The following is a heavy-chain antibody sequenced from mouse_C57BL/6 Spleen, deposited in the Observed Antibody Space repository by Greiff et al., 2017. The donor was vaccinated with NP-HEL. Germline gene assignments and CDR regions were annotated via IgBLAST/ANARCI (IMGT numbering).Heavy chain of an antibody. CDR2: IRSKSNNYAT. D-gene: IGHD1-1*01. Sequence: EVKLMESGGGLVQPKGSLKLSCAASGFSFNTYAMNWVRQAPGKGLEWVARIRSKSNNYATYYADSVKDRFTISRDDSESMLYLQMNNLKTEDTAMYYCVRHLGGSRRVFAYWGQGTLVTVSA. CDR3: VRHLGGSRRVFAY. V-gene: IGHV10-1*01. CDR1: GFSFNTYA. J-gene: IGHJ3*01.